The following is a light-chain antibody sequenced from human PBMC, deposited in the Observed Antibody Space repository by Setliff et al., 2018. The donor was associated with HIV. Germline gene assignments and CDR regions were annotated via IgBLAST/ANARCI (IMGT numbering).Light chain of an antibody. J-gene: IGLJ3*02. Sequence: QAVVTQEPSLTVSPGGTVTLTCASSSGAVTDFSYPNWFQVKPGQAPRALINSASNKYPWTPARFSGSLLGGKAALTLSGAQPDDEAEYYCLLYFDGARGFGGGTKVTVL. CDR2: SAS. CDR3: LLYFDGARG. CDR1: SGAVTDFSY. V-gene: IGLV7-43*01.